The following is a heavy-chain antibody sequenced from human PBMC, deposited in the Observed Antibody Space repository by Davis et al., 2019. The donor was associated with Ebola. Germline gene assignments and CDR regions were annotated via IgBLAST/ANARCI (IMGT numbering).Heavy chain of an antibody. V-gene: IGHV1-69*13. D-gene: IGHD3-22*01. Sequence: SVKVSCKSSGGTFSSYPISWVRQAPGQGLEWMGGIVPVFGTPIYAQRFQGRVTITADDSTSTAYMQLSSLRSDDTAVYYCARGGLAVITTNRDWRPHWFDTWGQGTHVTVSS. CDR3: ARGGLAVITTNRDWRPHWFDT. J-gene: IGHJ5*02. CDR1: GGTFSSYP. CDR2: IVPVFGTP.